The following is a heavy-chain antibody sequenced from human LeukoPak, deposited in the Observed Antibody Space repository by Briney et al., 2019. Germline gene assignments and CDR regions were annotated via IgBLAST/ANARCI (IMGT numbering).Heavy chain of an antibody. CDR2: IYSDGST. J-gene: IGHJ5*02. Sequence: GGSLRLSCAVSGFSVSSNYMNWVRQAPGKGLEWVSVIYSDGSTYYVDSVKGRFTISRGNSKNTVYLQMNSLRAEDTAVYYCARRLFDRGVYLAAIDPWGQGTLVTVSS. V-gene: IGHV3-66*04. CDR1: GFSVSSNY. D-gene: IGHD3-9*01. CDR3: ARRLFDRGVYLAAIDP.